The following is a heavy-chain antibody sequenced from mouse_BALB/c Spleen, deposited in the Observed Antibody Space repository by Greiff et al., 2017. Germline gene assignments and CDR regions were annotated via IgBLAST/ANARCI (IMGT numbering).Heavy chain of an antibody. D-gene: IGHD2-4*01. CDR2: IWSGGST. Sequence: VMLVESGPGLVQPSQSLSITCTVSGFSLTSYGVHWVRQSPGKGLEWLGVIWSGGSTDYNAAFISRLSISKDNSKSQVFFKMNSLQANDTAIYYCARKGITTYAMDYWGQGTSVTVSS. CDR1: GFSLTSYG. CDR3: ARKGITTYAMDY. V-gene: IGHV2-2*02. J-gene: IGHJ4*01.